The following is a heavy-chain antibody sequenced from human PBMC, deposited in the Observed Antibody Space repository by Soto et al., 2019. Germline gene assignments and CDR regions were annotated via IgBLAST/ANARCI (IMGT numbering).Heavy chain of an antibody. V-gene: IGHV4-4*02. J-gene: IGHJ5*02. D-gene: IGHD2-15*01. Sequence: QVQLQESGPGLVKPSGTLSLTCAVSSDSISTNYWWSWVRQPPGKGLEWIGEIYHSGRTNYNPSLKSRVTISVDKSKNHFSRKLNSVTAADTAVYYCARGWEVGYRLPFANWFDPWGQGTLVTVSS. CDR3: ARGWEVGYRLPFANWFDP. CDR1: SDSISTNYW. CDR2: IYHSGRT.